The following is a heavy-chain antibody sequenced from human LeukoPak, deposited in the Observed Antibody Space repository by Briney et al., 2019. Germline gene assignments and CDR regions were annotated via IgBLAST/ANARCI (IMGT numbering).Heavy chain of an antibody. CDR2: ISYDGSNK. D-gene: IGHD3-22*01. V-gene: IGHV3-30*18. Sequence: GRSLRLSCAASGFTFSSYGMHWVRQAPGKGLEWVAVISYDGSNKYYADSVKGRFTISRDNSKNTLYLQMNSLRAEDTAVNYCVKDGYYDSSGYYDHTLGYWGQGTLVTVSS. J-gene: IGHJ4*02. CDR1: GFTFSSYG. CDR3: VKDGYYDSSGYYDHTLGY.